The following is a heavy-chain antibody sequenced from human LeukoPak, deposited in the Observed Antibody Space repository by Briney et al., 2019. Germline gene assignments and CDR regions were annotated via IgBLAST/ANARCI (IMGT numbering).Heavy chain of an antibody. Sequence: SETLSLTCTVSGGSISSSSYYWGWIRQPPGKGLEWIGSIYYSGSTNYNPSLKSRVTISVDTSKNQFSLKLSSVTAADTAVYYCATWGGSDFGFEYFDYWGQGTLVTVSS. V-gene: IGHV4-39*07. D-gene: IGHD1-26*01. CDR1: GGSISSSSYY. CDR3: ATWGGSDFGFEYFDY. CDR2: IYYSGST. J-gene: IGHJ4*02.